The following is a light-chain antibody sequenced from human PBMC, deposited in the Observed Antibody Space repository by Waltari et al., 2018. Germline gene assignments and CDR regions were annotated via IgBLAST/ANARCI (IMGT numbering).Light chain of an antibody. CDR3: CSYAGLGIYV. J-gene: IGLJ1*01. V-gene: IGLV2-23*02. CDR2: EVT. CDR1: SSDVGHYNL. Sequence: QSGLTQPASVSGSPGQSITISCTGTSSDVGHYNLVSWYQQYPGKAPKLMVYEVTKRTSGVSDRFSGSKSGNTASLTIYGLQSEDEADYYCCSYAGLGIYVFGTGTKVTVL.